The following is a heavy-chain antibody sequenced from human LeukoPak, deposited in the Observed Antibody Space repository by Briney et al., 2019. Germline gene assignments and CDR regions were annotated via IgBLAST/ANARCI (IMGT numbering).Heavy chain of an antibody. CDR2: FDPEDGET. J-gene: IGHJ4*02. CDR3: ATEGCSGGSCQFDY. CDR1: GHTLTELS. Sequence: ASVKVSCKVSGHTLTELSMHWVRQAPGKGLECRGGFDPEDGETIYAQKFQGRVTMTEDTSTDTAYMELSSLRSEDTAVYYCATEGCSGGSCQFDYWGQRTLVTVSS. V-gene: IGHV1-24*01. D-gene: IGHD2-15*01.